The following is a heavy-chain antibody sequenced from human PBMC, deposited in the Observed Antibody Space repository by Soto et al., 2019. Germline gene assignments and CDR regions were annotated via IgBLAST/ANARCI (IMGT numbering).Heavy chain of an antibody. Sequence: GGSLRLSCAASGFTFNIYGMHWVRQSPDKGLEWVALISYDGSNQYYADSVKGRFTISRDNSKNTLFLQMNSLRADDTAVYYCAKDQASGQGSFDSWGQGTLVTVSS. CDR1: GFTFNIYG. V-gene: IGHV3-30*18. J-gene: IGHJ4*02. CDR2: ISYDGSNQ. CDR3: AKDQASGQGSFDS.